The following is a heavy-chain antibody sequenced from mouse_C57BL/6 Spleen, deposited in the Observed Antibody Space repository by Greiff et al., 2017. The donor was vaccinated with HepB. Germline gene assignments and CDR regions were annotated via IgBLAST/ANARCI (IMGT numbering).Heavy chain of an antibody. D-gene: IGHD2-5*01. J-gene: IGHJ2*01. CDR3: ARDGNSNLYYFDY. CDR2: IYPRSGNT. CDR1: GYTFTSYG. Sequence: VQLQQSGAELARPGASVKLSCKASGYTFTSYGISWVKQRTGQGLEWIGEIYPRSGNTYYNEKFKGKATLTADKSSSTAYMELRSLTSEDSAVYFCARDGNSNLYYFDYWGQGTTLTVSS. V-gene: IGHV1-81*01.